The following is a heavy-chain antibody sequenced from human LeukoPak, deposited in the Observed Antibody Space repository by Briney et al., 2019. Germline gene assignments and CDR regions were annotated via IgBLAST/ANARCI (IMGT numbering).Heavy chain of an antibody. CDR2: IQDDGATT. D-gene: IGHD3-22*01. V-gene: IGHV3-30*02. J-gene: IGHJ4*02. CDR1: GLTFSKFP. CDR3: ATQSITLVVVISPFDY. Sequence: GGSLRLSCAASGLTFSKFPMHWIRQAPGKGLEWVAHIQDDGATTNYVDSVRGRFTISRDNSKSTVYLQMNSLKPDDTAVYYCATQSITLVVVISPFDYWGQGTLVTVSS.